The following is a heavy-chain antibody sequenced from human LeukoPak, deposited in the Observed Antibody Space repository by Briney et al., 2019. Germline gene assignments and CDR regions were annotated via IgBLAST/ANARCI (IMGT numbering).Heavy chain of an antibody. CDR1: GFTFSNYN. J-gene: IGHJ4*02. V-gene: IGHV3-21*06. Sequence: GSLRLSCAASGFTFSNYNMNWVRQAPGKGLEWVSVISSSSRYMYYADSVKGRFTISRDNAKNSLYLQMNSLRAEDTAVYYCARVRCSRGTCYLDYWGQGTLVTVSS. CDR3: ARVRCSRGTCYLDY. CDR2: ISSSSRYM. D-gene: IGHD2-15*01.